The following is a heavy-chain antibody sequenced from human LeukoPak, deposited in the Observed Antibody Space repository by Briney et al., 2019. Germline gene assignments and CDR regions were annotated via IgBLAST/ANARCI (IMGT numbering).Heavy chain of an antibody. J-gene: IGHJ4*02. Sequence: SVKVSCKASGGTFSSYAISWVRQAPGQGLEWMGRIIPILGIANYAQKFQGRVTITADKSTSTAYMELSSLRSEDTAVYYCARDPDIAVAEQGNWGQGTLVTVSS. D-gene: IGHD6-19*01. CDR1: GGTFSSYA. V-gene: IGHV1-69*04. CDR2: IIPILGIA. CDR3: ARDPDIAVAEQGN.